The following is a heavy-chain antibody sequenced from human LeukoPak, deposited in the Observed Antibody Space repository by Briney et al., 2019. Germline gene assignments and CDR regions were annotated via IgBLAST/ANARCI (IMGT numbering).Heavy chain of an antibody. V-gene: IGHV3-7*01. Sequence: GGSPRLSCAASEFIFDRSWVNWVRQAPGKGLEWVANMDPSGGQKRYVDSVKGRFTISKDNPGTSLYLDMYGLRAEDTAKYYCAIWTSGNYWGQGTLVTASS. CDR3: AIWTSGNY. D-gene: IGHD1-1*01. J-gene: IGHJ4*02. CDR2: MDPSGGQK. CDR1: EFIFDRSW.